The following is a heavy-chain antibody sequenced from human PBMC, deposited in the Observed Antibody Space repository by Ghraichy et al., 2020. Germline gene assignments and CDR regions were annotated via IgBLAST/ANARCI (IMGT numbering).Heavy chain of an antibody. J-gene: IGHJ5*02. CDR1: GGSINSGGFS. Sequence: SETLSLTCTVSGGSINSGGFSWMWIRQPPGKGLEWIGYIYDSGTNYSNPSLNSRVTISVDRSKNQFSLQLSSATAADTAVYYCAGAHNWNDGRFEPWGQGTLVVVSS. CDR3: AGAHNWNDGRFEP. D-gene: IGHD1-20*01. V-gene: IGHV4-30-2*01. CDR2: IYDSGTN.